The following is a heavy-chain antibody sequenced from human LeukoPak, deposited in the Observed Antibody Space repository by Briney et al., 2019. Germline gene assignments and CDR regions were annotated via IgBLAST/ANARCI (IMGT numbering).Heavy chain of an antibody. CDR1: GGSISSGGYY. V-gene: IGHV4-31*03. J-gene: IGHJ4*02. D-gene: IGHD3-22*01. CDR3: ARGPSYDSSGYYTYYFDY. CDR2: IYYSGST. Sequence: SETLSLTCTVSGGSISSGGYYWSWIRQHPGKGLEWIGYIYYSGSTYYNPSLKSRVTISADTSKNQFSLKLSSVTAADTAVYYCARGPSYDSSGYYTYYFDYWGQGTLVTVSS.